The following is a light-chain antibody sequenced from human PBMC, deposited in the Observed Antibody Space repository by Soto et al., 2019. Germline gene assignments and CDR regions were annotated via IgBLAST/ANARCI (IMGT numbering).Light chain of an antibody. Sequence: PLTLSPSSMSASVGDRVTITCRASQGVSSDLAWYQQKPGKAPKLLIYAASTRQTGVPARFSGSGSGTEFTLTIRSLQPEDFATYYCQQLNSYPITFGQGTQLDIK. CDR3: QQLNSYPIT. CDR1: QGVSSD. J-gene: IGKJ5*01. CDR2: AAS. V-gene: IGKV1-9*01.